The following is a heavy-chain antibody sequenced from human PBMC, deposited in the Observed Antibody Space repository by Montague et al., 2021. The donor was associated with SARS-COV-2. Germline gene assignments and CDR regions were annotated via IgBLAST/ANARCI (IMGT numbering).Heavy chain of an antibody. D-gene: IGHD6-19*01. CDR3: ARDIAVAGLFDY. CDR1: GGSISSGSYY. CDR2: ISISGST. V-gene: IGHV4-61*02. Sequence: TLSLTCTVSGGSISSGSYYWSWIRQPAGKGLEWIRRISISGSTNYNPLLRSRATISEDTSKNQYSLKLSSVAAAYAAVYYCARDIAVAGLFDYWGQGTLVTVSS. J-gene: IGHJ4*02.